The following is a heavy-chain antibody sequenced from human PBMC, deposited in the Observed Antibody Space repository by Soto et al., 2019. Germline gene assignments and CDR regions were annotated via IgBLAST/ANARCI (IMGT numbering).Heavy chain of an antibody. CDR3: ARGPHSYDSSGYFES. D-gene: IGHD3-22*01. CDR1: GGTFRSYG. V-gene: IGHV1-69*05. J-gene: IGHJ4*02. CDR2: IIPIFGTV. Sequence: SVKVSCKASGGTFRSYGFSWVRQAPGQGLEWMGGIIPIFGTVTYAQKFQGRVTITTDESTSTAYMELSSLRSEDTAVYYCARGPHSYDSSGYFESWGQGTLVTVSS.